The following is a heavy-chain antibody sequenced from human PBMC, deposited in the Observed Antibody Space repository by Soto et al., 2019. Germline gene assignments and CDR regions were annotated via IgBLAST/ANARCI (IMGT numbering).Heavy chain of an antibody. CDR2: IYYSGST. CDR1: GGSISSSSYY. V-gene: IGHV4-39*01. J-gene: IGHJ6*02. D-gene: IGHD1-7*01. Sequence: PSETLSLTCTVSGGSISSSSYYWGWIRQPPGKGLEWIGSIYYSGSTYYNPSLKSRVTISVDTSKNQFSLKLSSVTAADTAVYYCARQAKVTGTTSYYYGMDVWGQGTTVTVSS. CDR3: ARQAKVTGTTSYYYGMDV.